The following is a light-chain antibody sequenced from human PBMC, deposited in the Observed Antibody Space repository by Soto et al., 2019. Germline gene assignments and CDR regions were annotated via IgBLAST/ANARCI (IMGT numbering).Light chain of an antibody. Sequence: QSALTQSASVSGSPGQSITISCTGASSDVGGYHYVSWYQHHPGKAPKLLIYNVSNRPSGVSNRFSGSKSGNTASLTISGLQAEDEADYYCSSYTSITTLEVFGGGTQLTVL. CDR3: SSYTSITTLEV. V-gene: IGLV2-14*03. J-gene: IGLJ2*01. CDR1: SSDVGGYHY. CDR2: NVS.